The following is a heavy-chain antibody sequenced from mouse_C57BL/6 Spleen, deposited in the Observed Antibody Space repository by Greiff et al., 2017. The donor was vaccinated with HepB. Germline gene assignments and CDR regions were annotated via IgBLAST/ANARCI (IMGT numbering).Heavy chain of an antibody. J-gene: IGHJ4*01. V-gene: IGHV1-82*01. CDR2: IYPGDGDT. CDR1: GYALSSSW. D-gene: IGHD1-1*01. Sequence: QVQLKQSGPELVKPGDSVKISCKASGYALSSSWMNWVKQRPGKGLEWIGRIYPGDGDTNYNGKFKGKATLTADKSSSTAYMQLSSLTSEDSAVYFCAIYGSCHYYAMYYWGQGTSVTVSS. CDR3: AIYGSCHYYAMYY.